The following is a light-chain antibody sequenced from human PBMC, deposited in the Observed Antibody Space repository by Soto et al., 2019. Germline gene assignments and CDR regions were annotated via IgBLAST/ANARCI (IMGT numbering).Light chain of an antibody. CDR2: DAS. V-gene: IGKV1-5*01. Sequence: KQITQSPSTLSASLGDRVTITCRSTHSISSGLAWYQQKPGKAPKVLIYDASSLQSGVPSRFSGSGSGTEFTLTISSLQPEDFAIYYCHQYTTYPPWTFGQGTQA. J-gene: IGKJ1*01. CDR3: HQYTTYPPWT. CDR1: HSISSG.